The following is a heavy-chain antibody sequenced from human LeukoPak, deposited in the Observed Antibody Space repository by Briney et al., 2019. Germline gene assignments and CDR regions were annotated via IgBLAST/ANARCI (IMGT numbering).Heavy chain of an antibody. CDR3: AREPPFATVTPRDYGMDV. J-gene: IGHJ6*02. CDR1: RYTFTGYY. D-gene: IGHD4-17*01. V-gene: IGHV1-46*01. CDR2: INPSGGST. Sequence: GASVKVSCKASRYTFTGYYMHWVRQAPGQGLEWMGIINPSGGSTSYAQKFQGRVTMTRDTSTSTVYMELSSLRSEDTAVYYCAREPPFATVTPRDYGMDVWGQGTTVTVSS.